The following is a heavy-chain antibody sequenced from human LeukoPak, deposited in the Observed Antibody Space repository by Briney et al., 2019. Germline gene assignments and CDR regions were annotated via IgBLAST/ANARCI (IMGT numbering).Heavy chain of an antibody. CDR2: ISYDGSNK. CDR1: GFTFSSYG. V-gene: IGHV3-30*03. Sequence: PGGSLRLSCAASGFTFSSYGMHWVRQAPGKGLEWVAVISYDGSNKYYADSVKGRFTIFRDNSKNALYLQMNSLRAEDTAVYYCARVYFDYWGQGTLVTVSS. CDR3: ARVYFDY. J-gene: IGHJ4*02.